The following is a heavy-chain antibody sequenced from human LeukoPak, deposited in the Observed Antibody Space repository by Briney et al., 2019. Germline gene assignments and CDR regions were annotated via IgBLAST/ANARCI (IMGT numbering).Heavy chain of an antibody. V-gene: IGHV3-7*03. J-gene: IGHJ4*02. CDR2: IKQDGSEK. Sequence: PAGSLRLSCAASGFTFSNLWMSWVRQAPGKGLKWVANIKQDGSEKYYVDSVKGRFTISRDNAQNSLYPQMNSLRAEDTAMYYCATSTGAAGTDWGQGTLVTVSS. D-gene: IGHD6-13*01. CDR3: ATSTGAAGTD. CDR1: GFTFSNLW.